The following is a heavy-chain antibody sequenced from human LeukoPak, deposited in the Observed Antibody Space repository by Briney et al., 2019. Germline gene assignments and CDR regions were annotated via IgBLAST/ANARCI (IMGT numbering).Heavy chain of an antibody. Sequence: KTSQTLSLTCTVSGGSISSGGYYWSWIRQHPGKGLEWIGYIYYSGSTYYNPSLKSRVTISVDTSKNQFSLELSSVTAADTAVYYCARAHGRGFLDWFDPWGQGTLVTVSS. V-gene: IGHV4-31*03. CDR1: GGSISSGGYY. J-gene: IGHJ5*02. CDR3: ARAHGRGFLDWFDP. CDR2: IYYSGST. D-gene: IGHD3-3*01.